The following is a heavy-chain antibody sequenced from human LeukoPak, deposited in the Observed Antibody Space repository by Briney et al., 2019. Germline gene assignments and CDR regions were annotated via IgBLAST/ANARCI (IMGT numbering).Heavy chain of an antibody. CDR1: GFTFDDYT. CDR3: AKVYSSSWNELHY. D-gene: IGHD6-13*01. J-gene: IGHJ4*02. V-gene: IGHV3-43*01. Sequence: GGSLRLSCAASGFTFDDYTMHWVRHAPGKGLEWVSLITWDGDSTYYADSVKGRFTISRDNSKNSLYLQMNSLRTEDTALYYCAKVYSSSWNELHYWGQGTLVTVSS. CDR2: ITWDGDST.